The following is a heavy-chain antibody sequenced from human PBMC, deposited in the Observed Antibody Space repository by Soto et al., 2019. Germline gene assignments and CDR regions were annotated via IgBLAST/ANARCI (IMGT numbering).Heavy chain of an antibody. CDR2: IIPIFGTA. V-gene: IGHV1-69*13. D-gene: IGHD2-2*01. CDR1: GGTFSSYA. CDR3: ARGCSSTSCYPRYYYYGMDV. J-gene: IGHJ6*02. Sequence: ASVKVSCKASGGTFSSYALSWVRQAPGQGLEWMGGIIPIFGTANYAQKFQGRVTITADESTSTAYMELSSLRSEDTAVYYCARGCSSTSCYPRYYYYGMDVWGQGTTVTVSS.